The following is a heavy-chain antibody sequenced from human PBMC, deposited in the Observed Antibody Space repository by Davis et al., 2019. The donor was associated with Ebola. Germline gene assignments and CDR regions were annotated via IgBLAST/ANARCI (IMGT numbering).Heavy chain of an antibody. V-gene: IGHV3-23*01. Sequence: PGGSLRLSCAASGFTFNGYAMSWVRQAPGKGLEWVSTTAGGGYTYYADSMKGRFTASRDNSKNTLYLQMNNLRGEDTAVYYCAKEGQVGDHSYFDSWGQGTLVTVSS. CDR2: TAGGGYT. D-gene: IGHD3-16*01. CDR3: AKEGQVGDHSYFDS. CDR1: GFTFNGYA. J-gene: IGHJ4*02.